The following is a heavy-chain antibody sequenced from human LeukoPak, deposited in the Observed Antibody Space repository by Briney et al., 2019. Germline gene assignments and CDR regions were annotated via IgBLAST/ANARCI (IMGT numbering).Heavy chain of an antibody. V-gene: IGHV3-30-3*01. Sequence: PGGSLRLSCAAPGFTFSSYAMHWVRQAPGKGLEWVAVISYDGSNKYYADSVKGRFTISRDNSKNTLYLQMNSLRAEDTAVYYCAKVPTREAAAGVFDYWGQGTLVTVSS. D-gene: IGHD6-13*01. CDR1: GFTFSSYA. CDR2: ISYDGSNK. CDR3: AKVPTREAAAGVFDY. J-gene: IGHJ4*02.